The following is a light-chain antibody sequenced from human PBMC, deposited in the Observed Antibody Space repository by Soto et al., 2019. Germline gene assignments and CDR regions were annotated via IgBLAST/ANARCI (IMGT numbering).Light chain of an antibody. CDR2: DVS. Sequence: QSALTQPASVSGSPGQSITISCTGTSSDVGVYDFVSWYQQHPAKAPKLLIYDVSYRPSGVSDRFSGSKSGNTASLTISGLQAEEEADYYCCSSTGSSTVLFGGGTKVTVL. V-gene: IGLV2-14*01. CDR1: SSDVGVYDF. J-gene: IGLJ2*01. CDR3: CSSTGSSTVL.